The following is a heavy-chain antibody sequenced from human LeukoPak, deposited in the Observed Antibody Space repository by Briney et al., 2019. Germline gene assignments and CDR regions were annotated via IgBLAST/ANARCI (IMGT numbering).Heavy chain of an antibody. Sequence: TSETLSLTCTVSGYSIAHGFSWAGFGKPPGGGWKGFGVLYHSGTTYYNTSLKSRISTSVDTSKNQFSLKLRLVTAADTAVYYCARVEVPRDINDWYFDLWGRGTLVTVSS. V-gene: IGHV4-38-2*02. D-gene: IGHD2-15*01. CDR1: GYSIAHGFS. CDR3: ARVEVPRDINDWYFDL. CDR2: LYHSGTT. J-gene: IGHJ2*01.